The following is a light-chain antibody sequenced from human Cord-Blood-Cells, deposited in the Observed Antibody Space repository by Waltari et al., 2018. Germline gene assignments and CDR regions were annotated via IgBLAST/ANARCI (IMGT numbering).Light chain of an antibody. J-gene: IGLJ1*01. CDR3: SSYTSSSPYYV. V-gene: IGLV2-14*01. CDR1: RSDVGGYNY. CDR2: EVS. Sequence: QSALTQPASVSGSPGQSITISCTGTRSDVGGYNYVSWYQQHPGKAPKLMIYEVSNRPSGVSNRFSGSKSGNTASLTISGLQAEDEADYYCSSYTSSSPYYVFGTGTKVTVL.